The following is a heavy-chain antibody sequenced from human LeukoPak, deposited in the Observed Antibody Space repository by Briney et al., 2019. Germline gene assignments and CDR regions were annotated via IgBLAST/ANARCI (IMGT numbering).Heavy chain of an antibody. J-gene: IGHJ4*02. CDR3: ATSPLALAAGGSVAFVY. CDR2: IILIFPTL. V-gene: IGHV1-69*15. CDR1: GGTLSTYI. Sequence: ASVKVSCKTSGGTLSTYIISWVRQAPGQGLEWMGNIILIFPTLNYAQRFQGRVTITADESTSTAYMELSSLRSDDTAVYYCATSPLALAAGGSVAFVYWGEGTLVTVSS. D-gene: IGHD6-13*01.